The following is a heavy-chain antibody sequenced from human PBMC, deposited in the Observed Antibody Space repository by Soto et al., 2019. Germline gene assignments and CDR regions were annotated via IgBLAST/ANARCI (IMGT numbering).Heavy chain of an antibody. D-gene: IGHD2-21*02. V-gene: IGHV3-30-3*01. J-gene: IGHJ3*02. Sequence: GSLRLSCAASGFTFSSYAMHWVRQAPGKGLEWVAVISYDGSNKYYADSVKGRFTISRDNSKNTLYLQMNSLRAEDTAVYYCARDRTGGNSPSDDAFDIWGQGTMVTVSS. CDR2: ISYDGSNK. CDR1: GFTFSSYA. CDR3: ARDRTGGNSPSDDAFDI.